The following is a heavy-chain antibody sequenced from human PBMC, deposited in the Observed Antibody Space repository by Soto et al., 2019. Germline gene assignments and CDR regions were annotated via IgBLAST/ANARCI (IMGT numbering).Heavy chain of an antibody. CDR2: ISGSGGST. CDR1: GFTFSSYA. Sequence: GGSLRLSCAASGFTFSSYAMSWVRQAPGKGLEWVSAISGSGGSTYYADSVKGRFTISRDNSKNTLYLQMNSLRAEDTAVYYCAKDLVVPAAMSMVWYYYYYMYVWGIGTTVTVS. J-gene: IGHJ6*03. CDR3: AKDLVVPAAMSMVWYYYYYMYV. V-gene: IGHV3-23*01. D-gene: IGHD2-2*01.